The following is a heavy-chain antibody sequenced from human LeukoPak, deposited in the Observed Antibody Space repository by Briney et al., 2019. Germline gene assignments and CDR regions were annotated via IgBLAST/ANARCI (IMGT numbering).Heavy chain of an antibody. J-gene: IGHJ4*02. Sequence: EASETLSLTCAVYGGSFSGYYWSWIRQPPGKGLEWIGEINHSGSTNYNPSLKSRVTISVDTSKNQFSLKLSSVTAADTAVYYCARGANLGYCSSTSCRSRFDCWGQGTLVTVSS. CDR1: GGSFSGYY. D-gene: IGHD2-2*01. CDR3: ARGANLGYCSSTSCRSRFDC. CDR2: INHSGST. V-gene: IGHV4-34*01.